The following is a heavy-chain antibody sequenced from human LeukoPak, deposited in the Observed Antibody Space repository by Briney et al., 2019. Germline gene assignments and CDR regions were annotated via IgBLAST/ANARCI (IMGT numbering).Heavy chain of an antibody. CDR3: ARVGYGDYVWIPVYFDY. CDR1: GFTFSNYA. D-gene: IGHD4-17*01. Sequence: PGGSLRLSCAASGFTFSNYAMSWVRQAPGKGLEWVSAISGSGGTTYYADSVKGRFTISRDNAKNTLYLQMNSLRAEDTAVYYCARVGYGDYVWIPVYFDYWGQGTLVTVSS. CDR2: ISGSGGTT. J-gene: IGHJ4*02. V-gene: IGHV3-23*01.